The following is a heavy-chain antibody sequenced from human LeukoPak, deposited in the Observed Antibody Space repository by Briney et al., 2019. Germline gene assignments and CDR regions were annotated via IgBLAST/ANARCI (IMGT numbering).Heavy chain of an antibody. D-gene: IGHD3-16*02. CDR2: IWYDGRNK. J-gene: IGHJ3*02. CDR3: ARVNRGDAFDI. CDR1: GFTFSSYG. V-gene: IGHV3-33*01. Sequence: PGRSLRLSCAASGFTFSSYGMHWVRQAPGKGLEWVAVIWYDGRNKFYADSLKGRFTISRDNSKNTLYLQMNSLRAEDTAVYYRARVNRGDAFDIWGQGTLVTVSS.